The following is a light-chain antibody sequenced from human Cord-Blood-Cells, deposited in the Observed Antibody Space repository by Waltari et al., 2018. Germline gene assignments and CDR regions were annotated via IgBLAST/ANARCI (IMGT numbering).Light chain of an antibody. V-gene: IGLV2-14*03. CDR2: VVS. J-gene: IGLJ3*02. Sequence: QSALTQPASVSGSPGQSITISCTGTSSDVGGYNYVSWYQQHPGKAPNLMIYVVSNRPSGVSSRSSGAKSGHPASLTISVPQAEDESDYYCSSYTSSSTLVFSAGTKLSVL. CDR1: SSDVGGYNY. CDR3: SSYTSSSTLV.